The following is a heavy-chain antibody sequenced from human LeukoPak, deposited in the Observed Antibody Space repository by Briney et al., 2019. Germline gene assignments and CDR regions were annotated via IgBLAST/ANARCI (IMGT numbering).Heavy chain of an antibody. J-gene: IGHJ4*02. D-gene: IGHD5-18*01. CDR1: GFTFSTYA. CDR2: ISFSGGTT. V-gene: IGHV3-23*01. Sequence: GGSLRLSCAASGFTFSTYAMSWVRQAPGMGLEWVSAISFSGGTTYYADSVKGRFTISRDNSKNTLYLQMNSLRADETAVYYCARDRRDSYGYYFDYWGQGTLVTVSS. CDR3: ARDRRDSYGYYFDY.